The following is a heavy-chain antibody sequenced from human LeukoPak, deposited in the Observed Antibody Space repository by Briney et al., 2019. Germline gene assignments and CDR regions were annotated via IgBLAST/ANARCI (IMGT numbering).Heavy chain of an antibody. J-gene: IGHJ3*02. Sequence: SETLSLTCTVSGGSISSSSYYWGWIRQPPGKGLEWIGSIYYSGSTYYNPSLKSRVTISVDTSKNQFSLKLSSVTAADTAVYYCARVTEKRSGYYFGAFDIWGQGTMVTVSS. V-gene: IGHV4-39*07. CDR3: ARVTEKRSGYYFGAFDI. CDR2: IYYSGST. CDR1: GGSISSSSYY. D-gene: IGHD3-22*01.